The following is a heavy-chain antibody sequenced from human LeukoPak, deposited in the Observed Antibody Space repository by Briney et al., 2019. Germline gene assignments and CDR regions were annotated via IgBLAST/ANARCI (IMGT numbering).Heavy chain of an antibody. V-gene: IGHV3-74*01. CDR3: ARVRQGRYFDY. Sequence: GGPLSSSCEAPGFTLRSSWMTWFPQAPGKGLVWVSRINSDGSSTSYADSVKGRFTISRDNAKNTLYLQMNSLRAEDTAVYYCARVRQGRYFDYWGQGTLVTVSS. D-gene: IGHD3-10*01. J-gene: IGHJ4*02. CDR1: GFTLRSSW. CDR2: INSDGSST.